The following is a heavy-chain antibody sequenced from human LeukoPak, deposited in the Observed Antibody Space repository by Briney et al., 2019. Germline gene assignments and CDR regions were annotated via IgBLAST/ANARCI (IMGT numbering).Heavy chain of an antibody. D-gene: IGHD6-19*01. Sequence: GGSLRLSCAASGSTFSSYAMHWVRQAPGKGLEYVSAISSNGGSTYYANSVKGRFTISRDNSKNTLYLQMGSLRAEDMAVYYCARVGYSSGAFDYWGQGTLVTVSS. V-gene: IGHV3-64*01. CDR3: ARVGYSSGAFDY. CDR2: ISSNGGST. CDR1: GSTFSSYA. J-gene: IGHJ4*02.